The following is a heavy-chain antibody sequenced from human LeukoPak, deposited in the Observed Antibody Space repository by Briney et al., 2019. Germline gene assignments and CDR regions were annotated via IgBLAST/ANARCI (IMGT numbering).Heavy chain of an antibody. CDR3: ARDSYSDYRRFDP. J-gene: IGHJ5*02. D-gene: IGHD5-12*01. Sequence: PGGSLRLSCEASGFTFRNYWMNWVRQVPGKGLEWVANIKQDGNEIHYVDSVKGRFTISRDNAKNSLYLQMNSLRAEDTAVYYCARDSYSDYRRFDPWGQGTLVTVSS. CDR1: GFTFRNYW. V-gene: IGHV3-7*01. CDR2: IKQDGNEI.